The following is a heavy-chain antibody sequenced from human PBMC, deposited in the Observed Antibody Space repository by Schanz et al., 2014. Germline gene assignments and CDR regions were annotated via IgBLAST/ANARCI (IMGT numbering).Heavy chain of an antibody. CDR1: GFSFSENA. Sequence: EVQLVESGGGLAQPGGSLRLSCAASGFSFSENAMNWVRQAPGKGLEWLASISGGGSNIHYPDSVKGRFTISRDNSKNTVYLQITSLSLDDAAIYDGARGLPGLDYGGQGVRATGSS. CDR3: ARGLPGLDY. D-gene: IGHD2-2*01. CDR2: ISGGGSNI. J-gene: IGHJ4*02. V-gene: IGHV3-23*04.